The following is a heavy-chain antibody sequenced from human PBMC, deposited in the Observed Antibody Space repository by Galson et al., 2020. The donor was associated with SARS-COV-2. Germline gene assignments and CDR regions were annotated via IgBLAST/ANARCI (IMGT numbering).Heavy chain of an antibody. CDR1: GFTFSVYE. V-gene: IGHV3-48*03. D-gene: IGHD1-1*01. J-gene: IGHJ4*02. CDR2: IDTSGDTI. CDR3: ARDGVQMSIRRFDY. Sequence: GGCLRLSCAASGFTFSVYEMNWVRQAPGKGLEWVSYIDTSGDTIYYADSVKGRFTISRDNAKNSLYLQMDSLRAEDTAVYYCARDGVQMSIRRFDYWGQGTLVTVSS.